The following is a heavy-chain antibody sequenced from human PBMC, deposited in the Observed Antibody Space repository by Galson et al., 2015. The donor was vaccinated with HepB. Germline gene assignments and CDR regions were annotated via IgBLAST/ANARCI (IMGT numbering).Heavy chain of an antibody. Sequence: SVKVSCKASGGTFSSYAISWVRQAPGQGLEWMGGIIPIFGIANYAQKLQGRVTITADKSTSTAYMELSSLRSEDTAVYYCARDHTSHIVVVSDAFDIWGQGTMVTVSS. CDR1: GGTFSSYA. J-gene: IGHJ3*02. V-gene: IGHV1-69*10. D-gene: IGHD2-21*01. CDR3: ARDHTSHIVVVSDAFDI. CDR2: IIPIFGIA.